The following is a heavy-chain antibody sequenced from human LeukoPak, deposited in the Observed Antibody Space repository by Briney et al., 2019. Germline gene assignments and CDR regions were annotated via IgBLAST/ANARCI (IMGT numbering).Heavy chain of an antibody. CDR2: ISGSGGST. Sequence: PGGSLRLSCAVSGFTFSSYDMSWVRQAPGKGLEWVSAISGSGGSTYYADSVKGRFTISRDNSKNTLYLQMNSLRAEDTAVYYCAKPTYGGDPNDAFDIWGQGTMVTVSS. CDR3: AKPTYGGDPNDAFDI. J-gene: IGHJ3*02. D-gene: IGHD2-21*02. CDR1: GFTFSSYD. V-gene: IGHV3-23*01.